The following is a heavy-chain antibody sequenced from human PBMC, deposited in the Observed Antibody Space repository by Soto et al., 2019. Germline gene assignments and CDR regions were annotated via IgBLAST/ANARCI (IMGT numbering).Heavy chain of an antibody. CDR1: GGSFSSYA. Sequence: QVQLVQSGAEVKKPGSSVKVSCTASGGSFSSYAISWVRQAPGQGLEWMGGIIPIVGTGNYAQNFQGRVTITADESMSTGYMELSSLRSEDTAMYYCARDLRAAGRPGMDVWGQGTTVTVSS. CDR2: IIPIVGTG. CDR3: ARDLRAAGRPGMDV. J-gene: IGHJ6*02. V-gene: IGHV1-69*01. D-gene: IGHD6-13*01.